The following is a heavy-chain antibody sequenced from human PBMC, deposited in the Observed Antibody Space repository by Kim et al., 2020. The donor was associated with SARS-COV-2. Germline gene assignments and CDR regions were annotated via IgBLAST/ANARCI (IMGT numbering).Heavy chain of an antibody. J-gene: IGHJ4*02. CDR2: IKYDESEK. D-gene: IGHD3-10*01. Sequence: GGSLRLSCAASGFTFSNYWMTWVRQVPGEGLEWVANIKYDESEKYYVDSVKGRFTISRDNTKNSLYLQLNSLTPDDTAVYKCARISGTHYKYFDYWGPGTLVYVPA. CDR1: GFTFSNYW. CDR3: ARISGTHYKYFDY. V-gene: IGHV3-7*01.